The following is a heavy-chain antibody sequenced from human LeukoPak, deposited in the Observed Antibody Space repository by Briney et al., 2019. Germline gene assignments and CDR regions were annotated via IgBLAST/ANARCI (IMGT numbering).Heavy chain of an antibody. D-gene: IGHD1-26*01. Sequence: GGSLRLSCAASGFTFSSYRMNWVRQAPGKGLEWVSYISSSSSTIYYADSVKGRFTISRDNAKNSLYLQMNSLRAEDTAVYYCASGDLGATTWGVSQYFDYWGQGTLVTVSS. V-gene: IGHV3-48*01. CDR1: GFTFSSYR. J-gene: IGHJ4*02. CDR2: ISSSSSTI. CDR3: ASGDLGATTWGVSQYFDY.